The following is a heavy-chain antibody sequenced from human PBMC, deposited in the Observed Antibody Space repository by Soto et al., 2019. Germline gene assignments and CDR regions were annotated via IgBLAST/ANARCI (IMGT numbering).Heavy chain of an antibody. CDR2: ISYDGSNK. CDR3: AYIAASCISISSRPGLDY. J-gene: IGHJ4*02. CDR1: GFTFSSYG. D-gene: IGHD2-2*01. V-gene: IGHV3-30*03. Sequence: QVQLVESGGGVVQPGRSLRLSCAASGFTFSSYGMHWVRQAPGKGLEWVAVISYDGSNKYYADSVKGRFTISRDNSKNRLYLLMNSLRAEDTAVYYCAYIAASCISISSRPGLDYWGQGTLVTVSS.